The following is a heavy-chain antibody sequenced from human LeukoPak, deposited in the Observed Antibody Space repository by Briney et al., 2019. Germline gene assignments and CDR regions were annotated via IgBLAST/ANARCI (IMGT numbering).Heavy chain of an antibody. V-gene: IGHV2-5*02. D-gene: IGHD4-11*01. Sequence: SGLTLVKPTQTLTLTCTFSGFSLTTYGVGVGWIRQPPGKALEWLAIIYWDDDNRFSPSLKSRLTITKDTSKNQVVLTMTNMDPVDTATYYCAHRLPHDYSNLLTRGAFDIWGQGTMVTVSS. CDR2: IYWDDDN. CDR1: GFSLTTYGVG. J-gene: IGHJ3*02. CDR3: AHRLPHDYSNLLTRGAFDI.